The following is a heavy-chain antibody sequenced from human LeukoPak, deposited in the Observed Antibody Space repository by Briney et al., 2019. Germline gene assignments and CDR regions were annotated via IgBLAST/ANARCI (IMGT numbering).Heavy chain of an antibody. CDR2: INSGGSNT. D-gene: IGHD5-24*01. CDR3: TRDYGMAGSTNAFDI. V-gene: IGHV3-74*03. J-gene: IGHJ3*02. Sequence: GGSLRLSCAASGFTFNRFWMHWVRQVPGKGLEWVSRINSGGSNTTYADSVRGRLTTSRDNAKDTVYLQMNSLRPDDTAVYYCTRDYGMAGSTNAFDIWGQGTMVTVSS. CDR1: GFTFNRFW.